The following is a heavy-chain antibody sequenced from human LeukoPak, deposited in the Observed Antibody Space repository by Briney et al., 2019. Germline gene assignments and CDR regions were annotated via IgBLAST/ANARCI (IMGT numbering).Heavy chain of an antibody. J-gene: IGHJ4*02. CDR2: INQDGSVK. CDR1: GFTFTNYW. V-gene: IGHV3-7*01. CDR3: ARIGYSSLCQDY. Sequence: GGSLRLSCAASGFTFTNYWMTWVRQAPGKGLEWVANINQDGSVKYYVDSLKGRFTISRDNAKNSLFLQMNSLRAEDTAVYYCARIGYSSLCQDYWGQGTPVTVSS. D-gene: IGHD6-6*01.